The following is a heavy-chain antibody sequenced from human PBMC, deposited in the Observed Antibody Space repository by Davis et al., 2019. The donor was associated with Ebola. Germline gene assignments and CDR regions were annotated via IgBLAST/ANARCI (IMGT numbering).Heavy chain of an antibody. D-gene: IGHD3-10*01. Sequence: GESLKISCAASGFSFSSYWMSWVRQAPGKGLEWVASIKQDGSEKYYVDSVKGRFTISRDNAKNSLYLQMNSLRAEDTAVYYCARDVAANDRGLLWFREYSMDVWGQGTTVTVSS. V-gene: IGHV3-7*03. J-gene: IGHJ6*03. CDR3: ARDVAANDRGLLWFREYSMDV. CDR2: IKQDGSEK. CDR1: GFSFSSYW.